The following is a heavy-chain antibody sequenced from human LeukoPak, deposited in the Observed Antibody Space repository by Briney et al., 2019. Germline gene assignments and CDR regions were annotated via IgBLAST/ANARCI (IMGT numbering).Heavy chain of an antibody. D-gene: IGHD3-3*01. Sequence: PSETLSLTCTISGGSMRNENYDWGWIRQPPGKGLEWIGSIFYSGSVDYNPSLQSRVTMSVETSNNQLSLKLSSVTAADTAVYYCARHFHYDFWSGYYRQNRQNRDHFYYMDVWGKGITVTVSS. J-gene: IGHJ6*03. CDR3: ARHFHYDFWSGYYRQNRQNRDHFYYMDV. CDR1: GGSMRNENYD. CDR2: IFYSGSV. V-gene: IGHV4-39*01.